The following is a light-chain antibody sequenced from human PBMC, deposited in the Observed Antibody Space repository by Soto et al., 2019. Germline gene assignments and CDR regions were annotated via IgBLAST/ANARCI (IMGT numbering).Light chain of an antibody. CDR2: GNS. Sequence: QSVLTQPPAVSGAPGQRVTISCTGSSSNIGAGYDVHWYQQLPGTAPKLLIYGNSNRPSGVPDRFSGSKSGTSASLAITGLQAEAEADYYCQSYDSSLSGYVFXTGTKVTVL. CDR1: SSNIGAGYD. V-gene: IGLV1-40*01. J-gene: IGLJ1*01. CDR3: QSYDSSLSGYV.